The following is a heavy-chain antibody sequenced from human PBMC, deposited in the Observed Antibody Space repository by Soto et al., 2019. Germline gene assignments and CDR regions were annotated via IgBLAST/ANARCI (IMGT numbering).Heavy chain of an antibody. V-gene: IGHV3-74*01. J-gene: IGHJ4*02. CDR1: GFTFSSYR. CDR3: ARYPAHDGHDCRFDY. D-gene: IGHD2-21*01. CDR2: VFAGGTGT. Sequence: VQLVESGGGLVQPGGSLRLSCAASGFTFSSYRMHWVRRVPGQGLVWLSRVFAGGTGTGYADSVRDGLTISTDNAKNTMYLQMNSIRVEDTAVFYCARYPAHDGHDCRFDYGGQGVLVTVSS.